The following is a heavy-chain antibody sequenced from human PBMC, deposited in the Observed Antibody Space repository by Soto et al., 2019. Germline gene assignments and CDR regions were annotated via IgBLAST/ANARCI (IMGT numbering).Heavy chain of an antibody. CDR1: GGSISSSSYY. Sequence: SETLSLTCTVSGGSISSSSYYWGWIRQPPGKGLEWIGSIYYSGSTYYNPSLKSRVTISVDTSKNQFSLKLSSVTAADTAVYYCASHIVVVPAASEVANWFDPWGQGTLVTVSS. J-gene: IGHJ5*02. D-gene: IGHD2-2*01. CDR3: ASHIVVVPAASEVANWFDP. CDR2: IYYSGST. V-gene: IGHV4-39*01.